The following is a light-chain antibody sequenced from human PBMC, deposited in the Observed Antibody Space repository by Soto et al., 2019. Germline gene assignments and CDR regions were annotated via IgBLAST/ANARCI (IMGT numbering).Light chain of an antibody. Sequence: DIQLTQSPSSLSASVGDRVTITCQASQDISNHLNWYQQKPGKAPNLLIYDASDLETGVPSRFSGGASGTFFSSTINSLQPEDIATYYCQKHDGVPLFGPGTKVEIK. V-gene: IGKV1-33*01. CDR1: QDISNH. J-gene: IGKJ3*01. CDR2: DAS. CDR3: QKHDGVPL.